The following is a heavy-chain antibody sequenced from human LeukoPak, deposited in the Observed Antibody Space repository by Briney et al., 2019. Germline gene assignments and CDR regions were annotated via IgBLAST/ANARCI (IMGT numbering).Heavy chain of an antibody. CDR1: GGTFSSYA. CDR2: IIPIFGTA. V-gene: IGHV1-69*13. D-gene: IGHD2-2*02. J-gene: IGHJ4*02. CDR3: ARAGGYCSSTCCYNFDY. Sequence: SVKVSCKASGGTFSSYAISWVRQAPGQGLEWMGGIIPIFGTANYAQKFQGRVTITADESTSTAYMELSSLRSEDTAVYYCARAGGYCSSTCCYNFDYWGQGTLVTVSS.